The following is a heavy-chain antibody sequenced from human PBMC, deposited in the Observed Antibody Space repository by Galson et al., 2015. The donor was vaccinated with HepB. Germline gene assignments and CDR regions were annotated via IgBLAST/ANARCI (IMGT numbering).Heavy chain of an antibody. J-gene: IGHJ4*02. CDR2: ISHDGSVK. Sequence: SLRLSCAASGFIFSNYGMQWVRQAPGKGPEWVAVISHDGSVKYYLDSVKGRFTISRDNSKSTLYLQMNSLRDDDTAVYYCAREGTAYASTWYAVWGQGTLVTVSS. CDR3: AREGTAYASTWYAV. CDR1: GFIFSNYG. V-gene: IGHV3-30*03. D-gene: IGHD6-13*01.